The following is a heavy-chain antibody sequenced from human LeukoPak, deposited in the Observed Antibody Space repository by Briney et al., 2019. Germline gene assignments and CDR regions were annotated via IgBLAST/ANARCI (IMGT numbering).Heavy chain of an antibody. CDR2: ISYDGSNK. D-gene: IGHD6-13*01. V-gene: IGHV3-30-3*01. CDR1: GFTFSSYA. Sequence: QAGGSLRLSCAASGFTFSSYAMHWVRQAPGKGLEWVAVISYDGSNKYYADSVKGRFTISRDNSKNTLYLQMNSLRAEDTAVYYCARDLFYSSSWYDDYWGQGTLVIVSS. J-gene: IGHJ4*02. CDR3: ARDLFYSSSWYDDY.